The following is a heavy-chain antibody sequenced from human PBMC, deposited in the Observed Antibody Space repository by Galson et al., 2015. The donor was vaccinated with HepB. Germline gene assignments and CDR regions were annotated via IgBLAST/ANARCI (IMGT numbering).Heavy chain of an antibody. Sequence: SLRLSCAASGFIFSSYWMSWVRQAPGKGLEWVANIKQDGSEKYYVDSVKGRFTISRDNAKNSLYLQMNSLRDEDTAVYYCARGGVVPAYWGQGTLVTVSS. CDR1: GFIFSSYW. CDR2: IKQDGSEK. V-gene: IGHV3-7*04. J-gene: IGHJ4*02. CDR3: ARGGVVPAY. D-gene: IGHD2-2*01.